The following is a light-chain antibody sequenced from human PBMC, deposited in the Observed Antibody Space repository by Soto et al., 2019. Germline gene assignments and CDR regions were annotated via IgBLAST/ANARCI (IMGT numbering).Light chain of an antibody. CDR1: TGAVTTGHY. V-gene: IGLV7-46*01. Sequence: QAVVTQELSLTVSPGGTVTLTCGSNTGAVTTGHYPYWFQQKPGQAPRTLIYDTNNKHSWTPARFSGSLLGGKAALTLSGAQPEDEADYYCLLSYRGVGVFGGGTKLTVL. CDR3: LLSYRGVGV. CDR2: DTN. J-gene: IGLJ2*01.